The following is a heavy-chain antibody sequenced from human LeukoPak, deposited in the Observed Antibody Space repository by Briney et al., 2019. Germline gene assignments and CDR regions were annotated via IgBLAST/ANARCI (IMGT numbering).Heavy chain of an antibody. Sequence: GGSLTLPCAPSGFPFRSYAMHWLRQATGKALEWVAVISYDGSNKYYADSVKGRFTISRDNSKNTLYLQMNSLRAEDTAVYYCARANPVLMVSKYFQHWGQGTLVTVSS. CDR2: ISYDGSNK. CDR1: GFPFRSYA. CDR3: ARANPVLMVSKYFQH. V-gene: IGHV3-30*04. D-gene: IGHD2-8*01. J-gene: IGHJ1*01.